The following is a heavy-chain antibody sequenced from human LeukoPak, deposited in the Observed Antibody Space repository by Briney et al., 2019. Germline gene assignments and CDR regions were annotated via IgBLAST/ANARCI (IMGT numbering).Heavy chain of an antibody. D-gene: IGHD3-16*01. CDR1: GGSISSYY. Sequence: SETLSLTCTVSGGSISSYYWSWIRQPPGKGLEWIGYIYTSGSTNYNPSLKSRVTISVDTSKNQFSLKLSSVTAADTAVYYCASLGGGYYFDYWGQGTLVTVSS. V-gene: IGHV4-4*09. CDR2: IYTSGST. J-gene: IGHJ4*02. CDR3: ASLGGGYYFDY.